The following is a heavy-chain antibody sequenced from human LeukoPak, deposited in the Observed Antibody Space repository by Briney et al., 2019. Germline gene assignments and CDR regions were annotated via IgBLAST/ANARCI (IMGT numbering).Heavy chain of an antibody. CDR3: AAKQSSDYGDYYFDY. D-gene: IGHD4-17*01. Sequence: SETLSLTCAVYGGSSSGYYWSWIRQPPGKGLEWIGEINHSGSTNYNPSLKSRVTISVDTSKNQFSLKLSSVTAADTAVYYCAAKQSSDYGDYYFDYWGQGTLVTISS. CDR1: GGSSSGYY. CDR2: INHSGST. V-gene: IGHV4-34*01. J-gene: IGHJ4*02.